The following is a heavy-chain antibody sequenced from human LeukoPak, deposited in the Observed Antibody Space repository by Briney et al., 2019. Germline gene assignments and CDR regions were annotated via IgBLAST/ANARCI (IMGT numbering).Heavy chain of an antibody. Sequence: SETLSLTCTVSGGSVISGSSYWGWIRQPPGKGLEWIGNIFYSGSTYYNPSLQSRVTISLDTSKNQFSLKLSSVTAADTAVYYCARGPPSVAAADYYFDYWGQGTLVTVSS. CDR3: ARGPPSVAAADYYFDY. D-gene: IGHD6-13*01. CDR2: IFYSGST. CDR1: GGSVISGSSY. V-gene: IGHV4-39*07. J-gene: IGHJ4*02.